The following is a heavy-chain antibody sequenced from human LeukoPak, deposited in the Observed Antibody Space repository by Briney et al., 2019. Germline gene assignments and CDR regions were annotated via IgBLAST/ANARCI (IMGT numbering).Heavy chain of an antibody. CDR2: VYYSGTT. Sequence: SETLSLTCSVSGDSISLSFYYWGWIRQPPGKALEWIGSVYYSGTTSYNPSLKSRVTISVDTSKNQFSLKLSSVTAADTAVYYCARHKTFDPWGQGTLVTVSS. CDR1: GDSISLSFYY. CDR3: ARHKTFDP. V-gene: IGHV4-39*01. J-gene: IGHJ5*02.